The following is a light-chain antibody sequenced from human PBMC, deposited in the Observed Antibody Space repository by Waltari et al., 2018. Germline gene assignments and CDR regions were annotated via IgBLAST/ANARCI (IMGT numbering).Light chain of an antibody. Sequence: EIVLTQSPATLSLSPGERATLSCRASQGIGSFLAWYQQRPGQAPRLLIYDASNRATGTPGRFSGSGSGTDFTLTLSSLEPEDFAVYYCQQRSNWPPTFGGGTKVEIK. V-gene: IGKV3-11*01. CDR2: DAS. CDR3: QQRSNWPPT. CDR1: QGIGSF. J-gene: IGKJ4*01.